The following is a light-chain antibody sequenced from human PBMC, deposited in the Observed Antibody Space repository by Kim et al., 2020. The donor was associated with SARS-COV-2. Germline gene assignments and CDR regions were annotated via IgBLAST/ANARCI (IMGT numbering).Light chain of an antibody. CDR3: QQNNRFPYT. CDR1: ENVVTW. V-gene: IGKV1-5*03. Sequence: SGSVGDRVTITCRASENVVTWLAWYQQKPGKAPKLLIYLASTLESGVPSRFSGTGSGTEFSLSITSLQPDDFATYYCQQNNRFPYTFGQGTKLEI. J-gene: IGKJ2*01. CDR2: LAS.